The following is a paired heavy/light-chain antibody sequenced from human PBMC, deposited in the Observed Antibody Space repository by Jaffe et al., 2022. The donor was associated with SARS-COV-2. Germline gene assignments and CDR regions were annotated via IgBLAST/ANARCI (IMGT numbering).Heavy chain of an antibody. D-gene: IGHD2-15*01. CDR2: INREGTER. CDR3: SRDAGRCSGDVCPSMYDY. J-gene: IGHJ4*02. V-gene: IGHV3-7*03. Sequence: EVQLVESGGGLVQPGGSLRLSCAASGFTLSTMWMNWVRQAPGKGLEWVANINREGTERYYVDSVKGRFTISRDNAKNSMYLQLDSLRAEDTAVYYCSRDAGRCSGDVCPSMYDYWGQGTLVTVSS. CDR1: GFTLSTMW.
Light chain of an antibody. CDR2: RAS. V-gene: IGKV1-6*01. CDR3: LQDYSFPFT. CDR1: QGIRSE. J-gene: IGKJ4*01. Sequence: AIQMTQSPSSLSASVGDRVTITCRASQGIRSELGWYQQKPGKAPNLLIYRASTLQNGVPSRFSGSGSGTDFTLTISSLQPEDSASYYCLQDYSFPFTFGGGTKVEIK.